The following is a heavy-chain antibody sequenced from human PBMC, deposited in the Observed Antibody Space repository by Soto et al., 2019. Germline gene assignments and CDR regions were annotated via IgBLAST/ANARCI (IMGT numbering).Heavy chain of an antibody. V-gene: IGHV1-2*04. Sequence: GASVKVSCKASGYTFTSYAMHWVRQAPGQGLEWMGWINPDNGNTNYAQKFQGWVTMTMDTSISTAYMELSRLRSDDTAVYYCARPAAADPDAFDIWGQGTMVTVSS. J-gene: IGHJ3*02. CDR3: ARPAAADPDAFDI. D-gene: IGHD6-13*01. CDR2: INPDNGNT. CDR1: GYTFTSYA.